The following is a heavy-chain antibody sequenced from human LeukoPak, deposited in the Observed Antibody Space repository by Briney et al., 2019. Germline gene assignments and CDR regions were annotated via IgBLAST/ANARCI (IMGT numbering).Heavy chain of an antibody. CDR2: INPNSGNT. CDR1: GYTFTGYY. V-gene: IGHV1-8*03. J-gene: IGHJ5*02. CDR3: ARARSAYSSSSWFDP. D-gene: IGHD6-6*01. Sequence: ASVKVSCKASGYTFTGYYMHWVRQAPGQGLEWMGWINPNSGNTGYAQKFQGRVTITRNTSISTAYMELSSLRSEDTAVYYCARARSAYSSSSWFDPWGQGTLVTVSS.